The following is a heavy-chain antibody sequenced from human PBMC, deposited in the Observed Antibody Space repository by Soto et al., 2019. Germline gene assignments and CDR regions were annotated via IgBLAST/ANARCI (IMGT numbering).Heavy chain of an antibody. V-gene: IGHV3-23*01. Sequence: EVQLLESGGGLVQPGESLRLSCAASGFTFSSYAMSWVRQAPGKGLECVSVISGSDDSTYYADSVKGRFTISRDNPKNTLYLQMNSLRAEDTAVYYCAKRSSSSTFDYWGQGTLVTVSS. D-gene: IGHD6-6*01. CDR1: GFTFSSYA. CDR3: AKRSSSSTFDY. CDR2: ISGSDDST. J-gene: IGHJ4*02.